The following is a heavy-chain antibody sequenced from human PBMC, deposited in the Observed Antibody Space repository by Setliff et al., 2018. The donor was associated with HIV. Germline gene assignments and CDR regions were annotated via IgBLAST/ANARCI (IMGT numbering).Heavy chain of an antibody. D-gene: IGHD6-19*01. CDR3: ARDRSPTVAGTFGY. CDR1: GYSFSSYG. Sequence: ASVKVSCKAYGYSFSSYGLNWVRQAPGQGLEWLGWISAENGNTNYAQKFQGRVIMITDTSTSTAYMELKSLRSDDTAVYFCARDRSPTVAGTFGYWGQGTLVTVSS. CDR2: ISAENGNT. V-gene: IGHV1-18*01. J-gene: IGHJ4*02.